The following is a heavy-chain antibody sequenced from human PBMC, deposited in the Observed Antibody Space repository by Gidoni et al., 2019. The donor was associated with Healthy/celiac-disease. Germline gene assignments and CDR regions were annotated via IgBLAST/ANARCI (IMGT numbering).Heavy chain of an antibody. J-gene: IGHJ4*02. Sequence: QVQLVQSGAEVKKPGSSVKVSCKASGGTFSSYAISWVRQAPGQGLEWMGGIIPIFGTANYAQKFQGRVTITADESTSTAYMELSSLRSEDTAVYYCARDRLLGFRAKSSFDYWGQGTLVTVSS. CDR2: IIPIFGTA. V-gene: IGHV1-69*01. D-gene: IGHD3-10*01. CDR1: GGTFSSYA. CDR3: ARDRLLGFRAKSSFDY.